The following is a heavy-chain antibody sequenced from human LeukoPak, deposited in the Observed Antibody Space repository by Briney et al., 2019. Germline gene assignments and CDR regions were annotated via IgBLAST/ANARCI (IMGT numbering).Heavy chain of an antibody. J-gene: IGHJ4*02. Sequence: PGGSLRLSCAVSGFSYSGYAMSWVRQAPGKWLEGVSTISGSGDTYYVDSVKGRFTISRDNSKNTLYLQMNSLRAEDTAVYYCAKEGGYNFGYLDSWRQGTLVTVSS. CDR3: AKEGGYNFGYLDS. CDR1: GFSYSGYA. CDR2: ISGSGDT. V-gene: IGHV3-23*01. D-gene: IGHD5-18*01.